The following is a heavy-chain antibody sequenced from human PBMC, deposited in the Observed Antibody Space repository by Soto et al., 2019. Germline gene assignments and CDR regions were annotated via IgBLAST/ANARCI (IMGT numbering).Heavy chain of an antibody. CDR2: INHSGST. CDR3: ARGGGDSYYMDV. J-gene: IGHJ6*03. CDR1: GGSFSSYY. Sequence: PSETLSLTCAVYGGSFSSYYWSWIRQPPGKGLEWIGEINHSGSTNYNPSLKSRVTISVDTSKNQFSLKLSSVTAADTAVYYCARGGGDSYYMDVWGKGTTVTVSS. V-gene: IGHV4-34*01. D-gene: IGHD3-10*01.